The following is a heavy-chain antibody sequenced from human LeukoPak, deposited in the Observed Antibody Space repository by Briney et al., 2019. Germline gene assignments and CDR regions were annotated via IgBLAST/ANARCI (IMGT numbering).Heavy chain of an antibody. CDR1: GFTFSTFG. J-gene: IGHJ4*02. CDR3: AKVNNYDDY. D-gene: IGHD1/OR15-1a*01. V-gene: IGHV3-30*18. CDR2: ISPDGNNE. Sequence: PGRSLGLSCAASGFTFSTFGIHWVRQAPGKGLEWVAAISPDGNNEYYIDSVKGRFTVSRDNSKNMIYLQMNSLRGEDSAVYYCAKVNNYDDYWGQGTLVTVSS.